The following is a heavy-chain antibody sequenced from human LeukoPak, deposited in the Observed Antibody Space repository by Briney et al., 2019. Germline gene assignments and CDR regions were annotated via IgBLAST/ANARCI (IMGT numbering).Heavy chain of an antibody. CDR1: GYTFTGYY. CDR3: ASSVTMIVVGNDAFDI. J-gene: IGHJ3*02. D-gene: IGHD3-22*01. Sequence: ASVKVSCKASGYTFTGYYMHWVRQAPGQGLEWMGWINPNSGGTNYAQKFQGRVTMTRDTSISTAYMELSRLRSDDTAVYYCASSVTMIVVGNDAFDIWGQGTMVTVPS. V-gene: IGHV1-2*02. CDR2: INPNSGGT.